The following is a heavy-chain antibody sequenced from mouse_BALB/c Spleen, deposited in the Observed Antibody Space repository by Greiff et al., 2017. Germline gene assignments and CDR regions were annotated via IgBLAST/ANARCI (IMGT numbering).Heavy chain of an antibody. CDR1: GFTFSSYT. V-gene: IGHV5-9*03. D-gene: IGHD2-1*01. CDR3: AKYWESGIYYGLFDY. J-gene: IGHJ2*01. Sequence: EVKLMESGGGLVKPGGSLKLSCAASGFTFSSYTMSWVRQTPEKRLAWVATISSGGGNTYYPDSVKGRFTISRDNAKNNLYLQMISLRSEDTALYYCAKYWESGIYYGLFDYWGQGTTLTVSS. CDR2: ISSGGGNT.